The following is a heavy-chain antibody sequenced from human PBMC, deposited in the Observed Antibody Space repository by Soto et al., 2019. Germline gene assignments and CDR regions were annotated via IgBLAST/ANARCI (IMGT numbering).Heavy chain of an antibody. J-gene: IGHJ5*02. CDR3: ACYEPPTPPHSFLS. Sequence: SETLSLTCTVSGGSIITYYWSWIRQPPGKGLEWIGYIFYSGSTNYNPSLESRVTMSVDTSKNQFSLKLTSVTTADTAVYYCACYEPPTPPHSFLSWGPAPLLPVSA. V-gene: IGHV4-59*01. CDR1: GGSIITYY. D-gene: IGHD3-3*01. CDR2: IFYSGST.